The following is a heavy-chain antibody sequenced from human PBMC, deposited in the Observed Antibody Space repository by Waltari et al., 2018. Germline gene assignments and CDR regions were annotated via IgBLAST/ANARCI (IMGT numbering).Heavy chain of an antibody. CDR2: IFYSGST. V-gene: IGHV4-59*01. CDR3: ARDSGKYLDP. D-gene: IGHD6-25*01. CDR1: GGSISAYH. Sequence: QVQLQESCPGLVTTSETLSLTCLVSGGSISAYHWSWIRQTPGKGLEWIGQIFYSGSTNYNPSLKSRVTITIDMPKNQFSLKLSSVAAADTAVYYCARDSGKYLDPWGQGTLVTVSS. J-gene: IGHJ5*02.